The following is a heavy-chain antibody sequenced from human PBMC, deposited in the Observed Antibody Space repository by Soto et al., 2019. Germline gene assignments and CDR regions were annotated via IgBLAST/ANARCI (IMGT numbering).Heavy chain of an antibody. CDR1: GYIFTNYW. V-gene: IGHV5-51*01. CDR2: VYPGDSDT. J-gene: IGHJ4*02. CDR3: ARHRPTPPDRSGHFDY. D-gene: IGHD3-22*01. Sequence: GESLKISCKGSGYIFTNYWIGWVRQMPGKGLEWMGIVYPGDSDTRYSPSFQGQVTITADKSINTAYLQWSSLKASDTAMYYCARHRPTPPDRSGHFDYWGQGTLVTVSS.